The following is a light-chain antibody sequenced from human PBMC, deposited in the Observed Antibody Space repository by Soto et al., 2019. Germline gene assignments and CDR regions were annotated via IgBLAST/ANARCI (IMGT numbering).Light chain of an antibody. CDR3: QQYGSSSYT. Sequence: EIVLTQSPGTLSLSPGERATLSCRASQSVSSTYLAWYQQNPGQAPRLLIYAASSRATGIPDRFSGSGSGTYFTPTISRLEPEDFALYFCQQYGSSSYTFGQGTKLEIK. V-gene: IGKV3-20*01. J-gene: IGKJ2*01. CDR2: AAS. CDR1: QSVSSTY.